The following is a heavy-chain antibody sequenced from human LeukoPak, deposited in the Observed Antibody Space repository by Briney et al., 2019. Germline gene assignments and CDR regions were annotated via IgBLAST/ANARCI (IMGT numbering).Heavy chain of an antibody. V-gene: IGHV4-59*01. Sequence: SETLSLTCTVTGGSISNYYWSWIRQPPGKGLEWIGYIYYSGSTNYNPSLKSRVTISVDTSKNQFSLKLSSVTAADTAVYYCARGGVATNQAEWGQGTLVTVSS. CDR3: ARGGVATNQAE. CDR1: GGSISNYY. J-gene: IGHJ4*02. D-gene: IGHD5-24*01. CDR2: IYYSGST.